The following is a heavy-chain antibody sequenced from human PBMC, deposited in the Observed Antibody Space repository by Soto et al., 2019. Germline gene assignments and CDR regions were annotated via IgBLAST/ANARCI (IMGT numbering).Heavy chain of an antibody. CDR3: AKDRSGYNYDAFDM. J-gene: IGHJ3*02. V-gene: IGHV3-23*01. D-gene: IGHD5-12*01. CDR2: ISGSGGGT. Sequence: DVQLLESGGGLVQPGGSLRLSCAASGFTFSSYGMRWVRQAPGKGLEWVSTISGSGGGTFYAGSVKGRFTVSRDNSRDILFLQMTSLRAEDTAVYYCAKDRSGYNYDAFDMWGQGTVVTVSS. CDR1: GFTFSSYG.